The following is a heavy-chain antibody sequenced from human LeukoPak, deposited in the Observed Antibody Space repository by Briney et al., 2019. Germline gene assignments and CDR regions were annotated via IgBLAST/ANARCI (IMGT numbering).Heavy chain of an antibody. Sequence: GESLKISCKGSGYSFTSYWIGWVRQMPGKGLECMGIIYPSDSETIYSPSFQGQVTISADKSISTAYLQWSSLKASDTAMYYCARRYCSGGSCYLAFDYWGQGTLVTVSS. CDR1: GYSFTSYW. CDR2: IYPSDSET. CDR3: ARRYCSGGSCYLAFDY. J-gene: IGHJ4*02. D-gene: IGHD2-15*01. V-gene: IGHV5-51*01.